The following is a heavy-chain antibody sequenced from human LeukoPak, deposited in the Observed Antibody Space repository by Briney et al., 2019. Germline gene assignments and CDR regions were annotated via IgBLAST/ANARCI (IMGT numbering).Heavy chain of an antibody. D-gene: IGHD3-10*01. CDR3: ARGPNDVLLWFGYSPFDY. J-gene: IGHJ4*02. Sequence: ASVKVSCKASGYTFTSYGISWVRQAPGQGLEWMGIINPSGGSTSYAQKFQGRVTMTRDMSTSTVYMELSSLRSEDTAVYYCARGPNDVLLWFGYSPFDYWGQGTLVTVSS. V-gene: IGHV1-46*01. CDR1: GYTFTSYG. CDR2: INPSGGST.